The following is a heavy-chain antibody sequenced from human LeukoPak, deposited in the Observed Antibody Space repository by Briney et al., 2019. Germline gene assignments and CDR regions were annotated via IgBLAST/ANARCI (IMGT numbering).Heavy chain of an antibody. CDR2: ISGSGGST. J-gene: IGHJ4*02. CDR3: AKDLNAVGPFDS. V-gene: IGHV3-23*01. D-gene: IGHD6-19*01. Sequence: GGSLRLSCAASGFTFSSYAMSWVRQAPGKGLEWVSAISGSGGSTYYADSVKGRFTISRDNSKNTLYLHMTTLRAEDTAVYYCAKDLNAVGPFDSWGQGTLVTVSS. CDR1: GFTFSSYA.